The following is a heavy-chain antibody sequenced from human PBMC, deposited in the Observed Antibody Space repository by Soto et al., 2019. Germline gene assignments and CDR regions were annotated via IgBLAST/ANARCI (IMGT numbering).Heavy chain of an antibody. D-gene: IGHD4-17*01. CDR3: AKDAGLRGRRRLGYLDY. CDR1: GFTFSSYA. CDR2: ISGSGGST. Sequence: PGGSLRLSCAASGFTFSSYAMSWVRQAPGKGLEWVSAISGSGGSTYYADSVKGRFTISRDNSKNTLYLQMNSLRAEDTAIYYCAKDAGLRGRRRLGYLDYWGQGTLVTLSS. V-gene: IGHV3-23*01. J-gene: IGHJ4*02.